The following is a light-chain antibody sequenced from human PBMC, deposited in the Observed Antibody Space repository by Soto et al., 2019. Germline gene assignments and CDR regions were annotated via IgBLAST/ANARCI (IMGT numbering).Light chain of an antibody. V-gene: IGKV2-30*01. Sequence: DVVMTQSPLSLSVTLGQSASISCRSSRSLVYSDGNSYLHWVHQRPGQSPRRLIYKVSNRDSGDPDKFSCSGSGTDFKLTISRVKTAHVGVYTCLQAVHQPPYTCGQGTNLEIK. CDR3: LQAVHQPPYT. CDR1: RSLVYSDGNSY. J-gene: IGKJ2*01. CDR2: KVS.